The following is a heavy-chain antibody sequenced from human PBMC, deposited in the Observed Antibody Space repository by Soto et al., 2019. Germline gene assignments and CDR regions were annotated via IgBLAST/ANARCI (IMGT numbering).Heavy chain of an antibody. V-gene: IGHV3-53*01. CDR2: IYSGGST. J-gene: IGHJ4*02. CDR1: WFTVSSNY. Sequence: GGSLRLSCAASWFTVSSNYMSWVRQAPGKGLEWVSVIYSGGSTYYADSVKGRFTISRDNSKNTLYLQMNSLRAEDTAVYYCARQDSSGWYSDDYWGQGTLVTVSS. CDR3: ARQDSSGWYSDDY. D-gene: IGHD6-19*01.